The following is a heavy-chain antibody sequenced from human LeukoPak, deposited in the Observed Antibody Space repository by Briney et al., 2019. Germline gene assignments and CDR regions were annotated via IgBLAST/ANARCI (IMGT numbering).Heavy chain of an antibody. Sequence: PSQTLSLTCTVSGGSISSGDFYWSWIRQPPEEGLEYIGYIYHSGITFYNPSLRSRVTVSIDTSKNQFSLKLSSVTAADTAVYYCARDRSTVHYYGLDVWGQGTTVIVSS. V-gene: IGHV4-30-4*01. CDR2: IYHSGIT. D-gene: IGHD4-11*01. J-gene: IGHJ6*02. CDR1: GGSISSGDFY. CDR3: ARDRSTVHYYGLDV.